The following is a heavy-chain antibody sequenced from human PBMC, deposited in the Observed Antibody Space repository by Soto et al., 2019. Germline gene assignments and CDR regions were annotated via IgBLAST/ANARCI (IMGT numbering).Heavy chain of an antibody. Sequence: QVQLVQSGAEVKKPGASVKVSCKASGYTFTSYGISWVRQAPGQGLEWMGWISAYNGNTKYAQKLQGRVTMTTDTATSTAYMALRSLRSEDTAVFSCAREMVRLVGSDDWGQGTLVTVAS. CDR3: AREMVRLVGSDD. V-gene: IGHV1-18*01. J-gene: IGHJ4*02. CDR2: ISAYNGNT. D-gene: IGHD3-10*01. CDR1: GYTFTSYG.